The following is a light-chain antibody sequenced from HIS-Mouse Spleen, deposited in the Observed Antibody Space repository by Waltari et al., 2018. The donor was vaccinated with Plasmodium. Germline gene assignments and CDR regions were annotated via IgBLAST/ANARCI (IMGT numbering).Light chain of an antibody. CDR2: AAS. CDR3: QQSYSTPLYT. J-gene: IGKJ2*01. CDR1: QSISSY. Sequence: DIQMTQSPSSLSASVGDRVTITCRASQSISSYLNWYQQKPGKAPKLLIYAASSLQSGVPSRFSGSGSETDFTLTISSLQPEDFATYYGQQSYSTPLYTFGQGTKLEIK. V-gene: IGKV1-39*01.